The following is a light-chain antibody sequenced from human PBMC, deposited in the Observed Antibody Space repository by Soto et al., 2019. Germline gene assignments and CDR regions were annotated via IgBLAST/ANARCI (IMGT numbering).Light chain of an antibody. CDR3: QQYNNWPYT. CDR2: AAS. J-gene: IGKJ2*01. V-gene: IGKV3-15*01. CDR1: QSVSSN. Sequence: IVMTQSPATLSVSPGERATLSCRASQSVSSNLAWYQQKPGQAPRLIIYAASTRATGLPARFSGSGSGTEFTLTISSLQSEDFAVYYCQQYNNWPYTFGQGTKLEIK.